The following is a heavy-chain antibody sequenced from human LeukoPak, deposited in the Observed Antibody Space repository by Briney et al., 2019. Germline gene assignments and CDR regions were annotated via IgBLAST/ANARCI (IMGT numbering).Heavy chain of an antibody. V-gene: IGHV3-7*03. CDR3: ARDRNDFWSGYWDY. Sequence: GGSLRLSCAASGFTFSSYWMSWVRQAPGKGLEWVANIKQDGSEKYYVDSVKGRFTISRDNAKNSLYLQMNSLRAEDTAVYYYARDRNDFWSGYWDYWGQGTLVTVSS. D-gene: IGHD3-3*01. J-gene: IGHJ4*02. CDR2: IKQDGSEK. CDR1: GFTFSSYW.